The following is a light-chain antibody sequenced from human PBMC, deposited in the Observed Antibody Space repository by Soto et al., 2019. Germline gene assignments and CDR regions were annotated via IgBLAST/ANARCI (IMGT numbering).Light chain of an antibody. CDR2: KAS. Sequence: DIQMTQSPSTLSASVGDRVTITCRASQSISDWLAWYQQKPGKAPKLLIYKASSLESGVPLRFSGSGSGTDFTLTISSLQPDDFATYYCQQYNSYSRTFGQGTKVEV. J-gene: IGKJ1*01. CDR1: QSISDW. CDR3: QQYNSYSRT. V-gene: IGKV1-5*03.